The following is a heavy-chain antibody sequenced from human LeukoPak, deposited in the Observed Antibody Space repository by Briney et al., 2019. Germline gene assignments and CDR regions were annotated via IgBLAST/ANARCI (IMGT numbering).Heavy chain of an antibody. CDR2: ISSSGSTI. CDR3: ARGPYYDILTGYYPGPGFCVY. J-gene: IGHJ4*02. CDR1: GFTFSSYE. Sequence: GGSLRLSCAASGFTFSSYEMNWVRQAPGKGLEWVSYISSSGSTIYYADSVKGRFTISRDNAKNSLYLQMNSLRAEDTAVYYCARGPYYDILTGYYPGPGFCVYWGQGTLVTVSS. D-gene: IGHD3-9*01. V-gene: IGHV3-48*03.